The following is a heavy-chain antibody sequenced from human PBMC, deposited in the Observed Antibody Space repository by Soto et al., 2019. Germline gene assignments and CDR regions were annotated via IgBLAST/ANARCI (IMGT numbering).Heavy chain of an antibody. J-gene: IGHJ6*03. CDR3: ATVRLISSSDQPSYYYMVV. V-gene: IGHV1-8*01. D-gene: IGHD6-6*01. CDR1: GYTFTSYD. CDR2: MNPNSGNT. Sequence: ASVKVSCKASGYTFTSYDINWVRQATGQGLEWMGWMNPNSGNTGYAQKFQGRVTMTRNTSISTAYMELSSLRSEDTAVYYCATVRLISSSDQPSYYYMVVWCKGTMVTVSS.